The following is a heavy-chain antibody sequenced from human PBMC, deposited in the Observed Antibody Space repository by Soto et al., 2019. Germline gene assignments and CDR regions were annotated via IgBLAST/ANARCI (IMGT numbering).Heavy chain of an antibody. Sequence: SVKVSCKASGGTFSSYAISWVRQAPGQGREWMGGIIPIFGTANYAQKFQGRVTITADESTSTAYMELSSLRSEDTAVYYCARENCSSTSCYWAYNWFDPWGQGTLVTVS. J-gene: IGHJ5*02. CDR2: IIPIFGTA. CDR3: ARENCSSTSCYWAYNWFDP. D-gene: IGHD2-2*01. V-gene: IGHV1-69*13. CDR1: GGTFSSYA.